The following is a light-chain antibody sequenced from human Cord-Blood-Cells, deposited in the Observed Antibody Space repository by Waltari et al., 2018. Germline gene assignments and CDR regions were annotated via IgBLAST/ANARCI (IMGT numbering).Light chain of an antibody. Sequence: DIVFTRSPGTLSLSPGERATLSCRASQSVSSSYLAWYQQNPGQAPRLLIYGASSRATGIPDRVSGSGSGTDFTLTISILEPEDFAVYYCQQYGSSPYTFGQGTKLEIK. CDR3: QQYGSSPYT. V-gene: IGKV3-20*01. J-gene: IGKJ2*01. CDR1: QSVSSSY. CDR2: GAS.